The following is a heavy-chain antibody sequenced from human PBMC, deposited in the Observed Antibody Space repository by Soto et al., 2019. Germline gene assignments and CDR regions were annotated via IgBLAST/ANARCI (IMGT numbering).Heavy chain of an antibody. CDR2: INSDGSST. D-gene: IGHD6-13*01. CDR1: GFTFSSYW. V-gene: IGHV3-74*01. J-gene: IGHJ3*02. Sequence: EVQLVESGVGLVQPGVSLRLSCAASGFTFSSYWMHWVRQAPGKGLVWVSRINSDGSSTSYADSVKDRITISRDNAKNSLYLHMNSLRAEDTAVYYCARGGGSNSWSDWSNAFDIWGQGTMVTVSS. CDR3: ARGGGSNSWSDWSNAFDI.